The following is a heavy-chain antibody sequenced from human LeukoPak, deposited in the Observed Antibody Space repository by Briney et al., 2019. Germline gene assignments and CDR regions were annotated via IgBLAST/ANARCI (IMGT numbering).Heavy chain of an antibody. CDR2: IYYSGST. D-gene: IGHD3-22*01. J-gene: IGHJ1*01. CDR3: ARAPDMGSGYD. Sequence: SETLSLTCTVSGGSISSYYWSWIRQPPGKGLEWIGYIYYSGSTYYNPSLKSRVTISVDTSKNQFSLKLSSVTAADTAVYYCARAPDMGSGYDWGQGTLVTVSS. V-gene: IGHV4-59*08. CDR1: GGSISSYY.